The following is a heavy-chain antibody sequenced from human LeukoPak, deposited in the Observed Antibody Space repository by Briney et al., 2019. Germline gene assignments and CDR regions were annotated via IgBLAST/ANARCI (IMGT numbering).Heavy chain of an antibody. CDR2: ISGSGGST. V-gene: IGHV3-23*01. CDR3: AKSTAQIGDSYYFDY. CDR1: GFTFSSYA. J-gene: IGHJ4*02. D-gene: IGHD4-17*01. Sequence: GGSLRLSCAASGFTFSSYAMSWVRQAPGKGLEWVSAISGSGGSTYYADSVKGRFTISRDNSKNTLYLQMNSLRAEDTAVYYCAKSTAQIGDSYYFDYWGQGTLVTVSS.